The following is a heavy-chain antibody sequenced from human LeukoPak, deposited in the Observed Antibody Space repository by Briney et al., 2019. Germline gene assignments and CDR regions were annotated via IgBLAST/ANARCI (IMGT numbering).Heavy chain of an antibody. D-gene: IGHD3-10*01. CDR2: ISGYNGGT. V-gene: IGHV1-18*01. Sequence: GASVKVSCKASGYTFTSFGISWVRQAPGQGLEWMGWISGYNGGTNYAQNFQGRVTMTTDTSTSTVYMELRSLTSDDTAVYYCARKHPMVRGAQVDYWGQGTLVTVSS. CDR1: GYTFTSFG. J-gene: IGHJ4*02. CDR3: ARKHPMVRGAQVDY.